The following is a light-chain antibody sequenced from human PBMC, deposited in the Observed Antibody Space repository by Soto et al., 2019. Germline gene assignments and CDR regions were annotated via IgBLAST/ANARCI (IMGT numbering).Light chain of an antibody. CDR3: QSYDSSNVV. Sequence: NFMLTQPHSVSESPGKTVTISCTGSSGSIASNYVQWYPQRPGSAPTTVIYEDTKRPSGVPDRFSGSIDSSSNSASLTISGLKTEDEADYCCQSYDSSNVVFGGGTKVTVL. V-gene: IGLV6-57*02. CDR2: EDT. CDR1: SGSIASNY. J-gene: IGLJ2*01.